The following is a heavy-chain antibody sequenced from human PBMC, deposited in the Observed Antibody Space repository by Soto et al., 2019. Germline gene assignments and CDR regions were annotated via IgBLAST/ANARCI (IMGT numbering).Heavy chain of an antibody. CDR3: ARDRAYIRFDY. CDR2: MNEDGSER. D-gene: IGHD4-4*01. V-gene: IGHV3-7*03. J-gene: IGHJ4*02. CDR1: GFSFSSAW. Sequence: EVQLVESGGGLVQPGGSLRLSCAVSGFSFSSAWMTWIRQAPGKGLERVAIMNEDGSERYYVDSVKGRFTISRDNAKNALFLQMNSLRVEDTAVYFCARDRAYIRFDYWGQGSLVTVSS.